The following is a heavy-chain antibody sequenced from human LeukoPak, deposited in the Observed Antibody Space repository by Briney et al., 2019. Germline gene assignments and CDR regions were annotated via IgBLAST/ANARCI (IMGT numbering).Heavy chain of an antibody. Sequence: HAGGSLRLSCAASGFTFSSYAMSWVRQAPGKGLEWVSAISGSGGSTYYADSVKGRFTISRDNSKNTLYLQMNSLRAEDTAVYYCRIDSGSSIDYYYGMDVWGQGTTVTVSS. V-gene: IGHV3-23*01. CDR3: RIDSGSSIDYYYGMDV. CDR1: GFTFSSYA. J-gene: IGHJ6*02. D-gene: IGHD6-6*01. CDR2: ISGSGGST.